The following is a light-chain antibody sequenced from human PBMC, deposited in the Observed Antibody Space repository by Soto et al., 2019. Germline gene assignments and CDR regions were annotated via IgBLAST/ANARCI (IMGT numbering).Light chain of an antibody. CDR2: GAS. J-gene: IGKJ2*01. CDR3: QQYGSSPPYT. V-gene: IGKV3-20*01. Sequence: EIVLTQSPGTLSLSPGERATLSCRASHSVSSSYLAWYQQNPGQAPRLLIYGASSRATGIPDRFSGSGSGTDFTLTISRLEPEDFAVCYCQQYGSSPPYTFGQGTKLEIK. CDR1: HSVSSSY.